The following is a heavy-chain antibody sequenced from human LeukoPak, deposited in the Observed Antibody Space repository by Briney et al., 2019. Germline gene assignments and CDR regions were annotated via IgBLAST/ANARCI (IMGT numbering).Heavy chain of an antibody. Sequence: GGSLRLSCAASGFTFSSSAMSWVRQAPGKGLERVSGISGRDGSTYYADSVKGRFTISRDNSKNTLYLQMNSLRAEDTAVYYCAKAGSIRFDYWGQGTLVTVSS. D-gene: IGHD1-26*01. CDR3: AKAGSIRFDY. V-gene: IGHV3-23*01. J-gene: IGHJ4*02. CDR2: ISGRDGST. CDR1: GFTFSSSA.